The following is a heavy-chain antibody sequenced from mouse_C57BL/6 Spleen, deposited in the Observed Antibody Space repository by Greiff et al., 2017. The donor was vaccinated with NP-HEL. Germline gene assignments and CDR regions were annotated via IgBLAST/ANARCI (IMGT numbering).Heavy chain of an antibody. J-gene: IGHJ1*03. Sequence: EVKLVESGGGLVKPGGSLKLSCAASGFTFSSYAMSWVRQTPEKRLEWVATISDGGSYTYYPDNVKGRFTISRDNAKNNLYLQMSHLKSEDTAMYYCARDPFTTVVAPNWYFDVWGTGTTVTVSS. CDR3: ARDPFTTVVAPNWYFDV. CDR2: ISDGGSYT. CDR1: GFTFSSYA. D-gene: IGHD1-1*01. V-gene: IGHV5-4*01.